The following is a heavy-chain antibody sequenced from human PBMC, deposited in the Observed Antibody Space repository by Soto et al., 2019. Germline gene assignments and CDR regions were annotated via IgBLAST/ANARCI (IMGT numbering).Heavy chain of an antibody. V-gene: IGHV3-23*01. CDR1: GFTFSSYA. J-gene: IGHJ6*02. CDR3: ARYIPGVRYYGMDV. CDR2: IGESGTPT. Sequence: EVQLLESGGGLVQPGGSLRLSCAASGFTFSSYAMKWVRQAPGKGLEWVSLIGESGTPTYYADSVKGRFPISRDNSGNKLFLEMYSLRAEDTAVYYCARYIPGVRYYGMDVWGQGTTVTVSS. D-gene: IGHD2-2*01.